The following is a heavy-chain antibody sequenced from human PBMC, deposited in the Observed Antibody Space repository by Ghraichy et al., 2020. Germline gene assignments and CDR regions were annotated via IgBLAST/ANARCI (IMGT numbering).Heavy chain of an antibody. CDR3: ARGRLSSTSPYYYYGMDV. CDR2: INHSGST. J-gene: IGHJ6*02. CDR1: GGSFSGYY. Sequence: SQTLSLPCAVYGGSFSGYYWSWIRQPPGKGLEWIGEINHSGSTNYNPSLKSRVTISVDTSKNQFSLKLSSVTAADTAVYYCARGRLSSTSPYYYYGMDVWGQGTTVTVSS. D-gene: IGHD2-2*01. V-gene: IGHV4-34*01.